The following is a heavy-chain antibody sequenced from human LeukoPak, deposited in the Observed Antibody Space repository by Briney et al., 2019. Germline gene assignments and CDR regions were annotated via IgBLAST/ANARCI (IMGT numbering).Heavy chain of an antibody. CDR1: GFTFGSYW. CDR3: LTRSLVAVTGNYYMDV. V-gene: IGHV3-7*03. CDR2: IKEDGSEK. J-gene: IGHJ6*03. Sequence: GGSLRLSCAASGFTFGSYWMSWVRQAPGKGLEWVANIKEDGSEKYYVDSVKGRFTISRDSAKNSLYLQMNSLRAEDTAVYYCLTRSLVAVTGNYYMDVWGKGTTVTVSS. D-gene: IGHD6-19*01.